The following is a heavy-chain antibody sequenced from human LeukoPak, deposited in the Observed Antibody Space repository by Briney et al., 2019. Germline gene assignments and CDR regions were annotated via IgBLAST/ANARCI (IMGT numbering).Heavy chain of an antibody. CDR2: ISGSGGST. CDR1: GFTFSSYA. J-gene: IGHJ4*02. D-gene: IGHD6-13*01. Sequence: GGSLRLSCAASGFTFSSYAMSWVRQAPGKGLEWVSAISGSGGSTYYADSVKGRFTISRDNSKNTLYLQMSSLRAEDTAVYYCAKDPNSSSWYSSYWGQGTLVTVSS. V-gene: IGHV3-23*01. CDR3: AKDPNSSSWYSSY.